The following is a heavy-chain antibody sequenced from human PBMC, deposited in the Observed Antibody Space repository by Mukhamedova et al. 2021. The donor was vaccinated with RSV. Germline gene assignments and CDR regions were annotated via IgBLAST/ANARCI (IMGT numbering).Heavy chain of an antibody. CDR3: ARFIAAPDY. CDR2: IYPGDSDT. V-gene: IGHV5-51*01. J-gene: IGHJ4*02. Sequence: GKGLEWMGIIYPGDSDTRYSPPFQGQVTISADKSISTAYLQWSSLKASDTAMYYCARFIAAPDYWGQGTLVTVSS. D-gene: IGHD6-13*01.